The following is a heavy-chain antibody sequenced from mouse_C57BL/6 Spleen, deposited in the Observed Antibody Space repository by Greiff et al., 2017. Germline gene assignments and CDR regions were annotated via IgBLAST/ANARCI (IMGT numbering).Heavy chain of an antibody. Sequence: EVMLVESGGGLVKPGGSLKLSCAASGFTFSSYTMSWVRQTPEKRLEWVATISGGGGNTYYPDSVKGRFTISRDNAKNTLYLQMSSLRSEDTALYYCARQGMTTVVPYWYFEVWGTGTTVTVSS. D-gene: IGHD1-1*01. J-gene: IGHJ1*03. CDR3: ARQGMTTVVPYWYFEV. CDR1: GFTFSSYT. CDR2: ISGGGGNT. V-gene: IGHV5-9*01.